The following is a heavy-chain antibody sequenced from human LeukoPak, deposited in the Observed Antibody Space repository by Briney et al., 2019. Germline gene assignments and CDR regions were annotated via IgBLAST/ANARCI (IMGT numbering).Heavy chain of an antibody. CDR2: INPNSGGT. J-gene: IGHJ6*02. D-gene: IGHD2-15*01. CDR3: AGDLQADCSGGSCYSSGYYYYGMDV. V-gene: IGHV1-2*02. CDR1: GYTFTSYA. Sequence: ASVKVSCKASGYTFTSYAMHWVRQAPGQGLEWMGWINPNSGGTNYAQKFQGRVTMTRDTSISTAYMELSRLRSDDTAVYYCAGDLQADCSGGSCYSSGYYYYGMDVWGQGTTVTVSS.